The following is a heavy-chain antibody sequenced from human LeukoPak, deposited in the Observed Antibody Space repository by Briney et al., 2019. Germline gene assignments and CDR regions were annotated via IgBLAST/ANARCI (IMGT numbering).Heavy chain of an antibody. V-gene: IGHV3-21*01. J-gene: IGHJ6*02. CDR2: ISSSSSYI. Sequence: GGSLRLSCAASGFAFSSYSMNWVRQAPGKGLEWVSSISSSSSYIYYADSVKGRFTISRDNAKNSLYLQMNSLRAEDTAVYYRARDMRYYGMDVWGQGTTVTVSS. D-gene: IGHD2-2*01. CDR3: ARDMRYYGMDV. CDR1: GFAFSSYS.